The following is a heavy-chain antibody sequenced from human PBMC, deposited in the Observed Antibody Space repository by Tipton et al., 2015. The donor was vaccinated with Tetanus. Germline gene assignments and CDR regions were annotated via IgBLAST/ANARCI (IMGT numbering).Heavy chain of an antibody. D-gene: IGHD3-22*01. J-gene: IGHJ3*02. CDR1: GGSISSTNYY. CDR2: IYNTGNT. Sequence: TLSLTCTVSGGSISSTNYYWGWIRQPPGKGLEWIGSIYNTGNTYYNPALTSRVTMSVDTSMIQFSLKLRSLTDADTAVYYCARLSSSANDAHGSDIWGQGTMVTVSS. V-gene: IGHV4-39*01. CDR3: ARLSSSANDAHGSDI.